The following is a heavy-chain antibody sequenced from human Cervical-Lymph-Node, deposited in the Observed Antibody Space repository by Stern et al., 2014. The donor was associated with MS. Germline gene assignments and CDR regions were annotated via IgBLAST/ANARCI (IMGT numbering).Heavy chain of an antibody. D-gene: IGHD1-1*01. Sequence: EVQLVESGGGVIQPGGSLRLSCTASGFTVSRDYMTWVRQAPGKGLEWVSLITHVGSTFYTDSVQGRFTISRDDSKNTVYLHMTSLRAEDTAMYYCARDTSSPERSDWWGQGTLVTVSS. CDR2: ITHVGST. CDR1: GFTVSRDY. V-gene: IGHV3-53*01. J-gene: IGHJ4*02. CDR3: ARDTSSPERSDW.